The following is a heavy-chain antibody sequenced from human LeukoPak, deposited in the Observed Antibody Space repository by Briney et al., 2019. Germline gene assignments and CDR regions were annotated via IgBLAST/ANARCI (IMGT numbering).Heavy chain of an antibody. V-gene: IGHV1-18*01. Sequence: GASVTVSCKASGYTFTTYGISWVRQAPGQGLEWMGWISTYNGNTEYAQNLQGTVTMTTDISTSTAYMELRSLRSDDTAVYYCARGTYYDYWGQGTLVTVSS. D-gene: IGHD1-26*01. J-gene: IGHJ4*02. CDR1: GYTFTTYG. CDR2: ISTYNGNT. CDR3: ARGTYYDY.